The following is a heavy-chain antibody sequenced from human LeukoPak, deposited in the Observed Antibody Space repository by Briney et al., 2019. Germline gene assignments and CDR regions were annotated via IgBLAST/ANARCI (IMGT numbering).Heavy chain of an antibody. CDR2: INHSGST. CDR3: ARHRTYYYDSSGPRHFDI. Sequence: PSETLSLTCAVYGGSFSGYYWSWIRQPPGKGLEWIGEINHSGSTNYNPSLKSRVTISVDTSKNQFSLKLSSVTAADTAVYYCARHRTYYYDSSGPRHFDIWGQGTMVTVSS. J-gene: IGHJ3*02. CDR1: GGSFSGYY. D-gene: IGHD3-22*01. V-gene: IGHV4-34*01.